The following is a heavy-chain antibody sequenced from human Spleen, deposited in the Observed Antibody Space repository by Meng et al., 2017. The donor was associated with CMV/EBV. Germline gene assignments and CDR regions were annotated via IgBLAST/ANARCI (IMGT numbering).Heavy chain of an antibody. CDR3: ARVGGCSSTSCYNSYYYYGMDV. J-gene: IGHJ6*02. D-gene: IGHD2-2*01. CDR2: ISAYNGNT. Sequence: ASVKVSCKASGYLFSNYGISWVRQAPGRGLEYMGWISAYNGNTYYAQKFEDKISMTTDTSSSTAYMELRSLRSDDTAVYYCARVGGCSSTSCYNSYYYYGMDVWGQGTTVTV. CDR1: GYLFSNYG. V-gene: IGHV1-18*01.